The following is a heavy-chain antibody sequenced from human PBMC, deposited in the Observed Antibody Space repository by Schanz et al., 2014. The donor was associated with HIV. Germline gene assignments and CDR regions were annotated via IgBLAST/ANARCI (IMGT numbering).Heavy chain of an antibody. J-gene: IGHJ6*02. CDR2: IWYDGSNK. Sequence: QVQLVESGGGVVQPGKSLRLSCAASGFTFSSYGMHWVRQAPGKGLEWVAVIWYDGSNKYYTDSVKGRFTISRDSSKNTLYLQMNSLRAEDTDVYYCARDAASHSYGSTMDVWGQGTTVTVSS. D-gene: IGHD5-18*01. CDR3: ARDAASHSYGSTMDV. CDR1: GFTFSSYG. V-gene: IGHV3-33*01.